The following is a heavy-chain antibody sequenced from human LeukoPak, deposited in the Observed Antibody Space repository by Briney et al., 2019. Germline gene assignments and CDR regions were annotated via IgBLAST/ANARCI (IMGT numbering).Heavy chain of an antibody. CDR3: ARGYCTNGVCYGY. V-gene: IGHV3-53*01. CDR1: GFTVSSNY. D-gene: IGHD2-8*01. CDR2: IYSGGST. Sequence: PGGSLRLSCAASGFTVSSNYMSWVRQAPGKGLEWVSVIYSGGSTYYADSVKGRFTISRDNSKNTLYLQMNSLRAEDTAVYYCARGYCTNGVCYGYWSQGTLVTVSS. J-gene: IGHJ4*02.